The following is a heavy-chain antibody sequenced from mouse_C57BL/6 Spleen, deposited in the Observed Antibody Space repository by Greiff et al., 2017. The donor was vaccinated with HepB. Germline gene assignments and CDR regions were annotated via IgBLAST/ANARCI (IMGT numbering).Heavy chain of an antibody. V-gene: IGHV1-39*01. CDR3: ASYYYGSSYGYFDV. Sequence: SGYSFTDYNMNWVKQSNGKSLEWIGVINPNYGTTSYNQKFKGKATLTVDQSSSTAYMQLNSLTSEDSAVYYCASYYYGSSYGYFDVWGTGTTVTVSS. D-gene: IGHD1-1*01. CDR2: INPNYGTT. CDR1: GYSFTDYN. J-gene: IGHJ1*03.